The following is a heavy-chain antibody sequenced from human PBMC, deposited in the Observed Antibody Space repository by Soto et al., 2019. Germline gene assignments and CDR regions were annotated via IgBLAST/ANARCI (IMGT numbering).Heavy chain of an antibody. CDR2: IYYSGST. Sequence: SETLSLTCTVSGGSISSYYWSWIRQPPGKGLEWIGYIYYSGSTNYNPSLKSRVTISVDTSKNQFSLKLSSVTAADTAVYYCARSEPRYYDFWSGPNWFDPWGQGTLVTVSS. CDR3: ARSEPRYYDFWSGPNWFDP. J-gene: IGHJ5*02. D-gene: IGHD3-3*01. CDR1: GGSISSYY. V-gene: IGHV4-59*01.